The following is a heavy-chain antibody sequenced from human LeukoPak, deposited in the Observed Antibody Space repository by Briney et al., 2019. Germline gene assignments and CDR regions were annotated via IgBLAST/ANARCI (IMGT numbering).Heavy chain of an antibody. Sequence: GGSLRLSCAASRFTVSSNYINWVRQAPGKGLEWVSLIYSGGTTYYADSVEGRFAISRDNSKSTLYLQMNSLRPEDTAVYFCARDGMVYAKGNYFDLWGRGTLVTVSS. CDR2: IYSGGTT. V-gene: IGHV3-53*05. CDR1: RFTVSSNY. D-gene: IGHD2-8*01. CDR3: ARDGMVYAKGNYFDL. J-gene: IGHJ2*01.